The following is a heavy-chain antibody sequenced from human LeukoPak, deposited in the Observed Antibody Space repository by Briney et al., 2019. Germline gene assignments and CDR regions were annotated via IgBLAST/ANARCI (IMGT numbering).Heavy chain of an antibody. J-gene: IGHJ4*02. CDR3: ARQTGSGLFILP. D-gene: IGHD3/OR15-3a*01. V-gene: IGHV4-39*01. CDR2: IYYSGST. CDR1: GGSISSSSYY. Sequence: SETLSLTCTVSGGSISSSSYYWGWIRQPPGKGLEWIGSIYYSGSTYYNPSLKSRVTISIDTSKNQFSLRLTSVTAADTAVYYCARQTGSGLFILPGGQGTLVTVSS.